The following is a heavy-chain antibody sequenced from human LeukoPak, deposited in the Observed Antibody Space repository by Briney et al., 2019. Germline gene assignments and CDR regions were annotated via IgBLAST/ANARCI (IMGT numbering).Heavy chain of an antibody. D-gene: IGHD3-10*01. V-gene: IGHV4-59*01. CDR1: GGSISSYY. J-gene: IGHJ4*02. CDR2: IYYSGST. CDR3: AREARGFGELFFDY. Sequence: SETLSLICTVSGGSISSYYWSWIRQPPGKGLEWIGYIYYSGSTNYNPSLKSRVTISVDTSKNQFSLKLSSVTAADTAVYYCAREARGFGELFFDYWGQGTLVTVSS.